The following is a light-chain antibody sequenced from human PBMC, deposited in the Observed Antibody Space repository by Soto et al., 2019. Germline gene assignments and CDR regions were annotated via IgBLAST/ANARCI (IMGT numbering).Light chain of an antibody. J-gene: IGKJ5*01. Sequence: EIVLTQSPGTLSLSPGERATLSCRASQTISSGFLAWYQQKVGQAPRLLIYDASNRATGVPDRFSGSGSGTDFSLTISSLQPDDFATYYCQQYDSYSYTFGQGTRLEIK. CDR2: DAS. CDR1: QTISSGF. V-gene: IGKV3-20*01. CDR3: QQYDSYSYT.